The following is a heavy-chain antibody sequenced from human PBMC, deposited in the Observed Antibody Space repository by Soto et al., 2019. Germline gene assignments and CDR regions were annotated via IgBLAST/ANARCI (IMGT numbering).Heavy chain of an antibody. D-gene: IGHD6-6*01. CDR3: ARDRAETGHSAGLSIG. Sequence: GGSLRLSCAASGFTFSSYAMSCVRQAPGKGLEWVSVIYTTGSTYYADSVKGRFTISRDNSKNTLFLQMNSLSAEDTAVYYCARDRAETGHSAGLSIGWGQGTLGTGSS. J-gene: IGHJ4*02. CDR2: IYTTGST. CDR1: GFTFSSYA. V-gene: IGHV3-66*01.